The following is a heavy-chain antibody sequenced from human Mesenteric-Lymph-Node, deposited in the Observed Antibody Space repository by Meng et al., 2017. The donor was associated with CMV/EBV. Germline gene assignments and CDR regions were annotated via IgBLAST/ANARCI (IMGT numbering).Heavy chain of an antibody. CDR2: IYSSGST. D-gene: IGHD2-15*01. CDR1: GGPINNYY. CDR3: ARGEGFCNGGTCYFDY. J-gene: IGHJ4*02. V-gene: IGHV4-39*07. Sequence: SETLSLTCTVSGGPINNYYWGWIRQPPGKGLEWIGSIYSSGSTYYNPSLKSRVIISVDTSKNQFSLKLSSVTAADTAVYFCARGEGFCNGGTCYFDYWGQGTLVTVSS.